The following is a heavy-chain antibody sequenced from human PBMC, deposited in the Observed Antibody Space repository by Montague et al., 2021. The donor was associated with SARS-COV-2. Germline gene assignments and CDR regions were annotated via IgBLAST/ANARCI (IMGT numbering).Heavy chain of an antibody. V-gene: IGHV4-59*01. CDR2: IYYNVTT. CDR3: ARERGYQLLSGWFDP. D-gene: IGHD2-2*01. CDR1: GGSISSYY. Sequence: SETLSLTCTVSGGSISSYYWSWIRQPPGKGLEWIGYIYYNVTTNYSPSLKGRVSISVDTSKNQFSLAMNSVTAADTAVYYCARERGYQLLSGWFDPWGQGTLVTVSS. J-gene: IGHJ5*02.